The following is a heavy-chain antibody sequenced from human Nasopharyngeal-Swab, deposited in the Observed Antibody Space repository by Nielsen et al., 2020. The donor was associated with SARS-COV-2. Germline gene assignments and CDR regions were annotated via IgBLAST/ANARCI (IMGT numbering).Heavy chain of an antibody. J-gene: IGHJ4*02. CDR2: IWHDGSEK. D-gene: IGHD1-26*01. Sequence: GESLKISCAASGFTFSDFGMHWVRQAPGKGLEWVGVIWHDGSEKYYAGSVKGRFTISRDNSRDTLYLKMNSLRAEDTALYYCARDRGGGSYFDFDYWGQGILVTVSS. V-gene: IGHV3-33*01. CDR1: GFTFSDFG. CDR3: ARDRGGGSYFDFDY.